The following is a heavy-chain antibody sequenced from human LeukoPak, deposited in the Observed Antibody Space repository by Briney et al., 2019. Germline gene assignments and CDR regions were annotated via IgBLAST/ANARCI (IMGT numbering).Heavy chain of an antibody. V-gene: IGHV4-38-2*01. CDR2: IYHSGST. D-gene: IGHD5-18*01. CDR3: ARLGGYSYLNWFDP. Sequence: PSETLSLTCAVSGYSISSGYYWGWIRQPPGKGLEWIGSIYHSGSTYYNPSLKSRVTISVDTSKNQFSLKLSSVTAADTAVYYCARLGGYSYLNWFDPWGQGTLVTVSS. CDR1: GYSISSGYY. J-gene: IGHJ5*02.